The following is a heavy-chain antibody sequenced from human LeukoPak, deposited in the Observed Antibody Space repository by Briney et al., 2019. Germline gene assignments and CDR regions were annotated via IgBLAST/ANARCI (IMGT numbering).Heavy chain of an antibody. V-gene: IGHV4-59*12. D-gene: IGHD1-26*01. J-gene: IGHJ5*02. Sequence: SETLSLTCTVSGGSISNYYWSWIRQPPGQGLEWIGSVSQSGSTYYNPSLKSRVTISVDTSKNQFSLKLSSVTAADTAVYYCARLIIVGATPGWFDPWGQGTLVTVSS. CDR3: ARLIIVGATPGWFDP. CDR1: GGSISNYY. CDR2: VSQSGST.